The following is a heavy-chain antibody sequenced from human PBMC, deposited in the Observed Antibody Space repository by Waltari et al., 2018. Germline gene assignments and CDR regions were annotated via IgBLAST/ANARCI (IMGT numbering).Heavy chain of an antibody. D-gene: IGHD6-13*01. Sequence: EVQLVESGGGLVQPGGSLRLSCAASGFTFSNNWMTCVRQAPGEGLGWGGKINQDGSEKYSVESVKGRCTISRDNAKNSLYLQLNSLRADDTAVYYCTRGGDDSSWYWRNWGQGTLVTVSS. J-gene: IGHJ4*02. V-gene: IGHV3-7*01. CDR1: GFTFSNNW. CDR2: INQDGSEK. CDR3: TRGGDDSSWYWRN.